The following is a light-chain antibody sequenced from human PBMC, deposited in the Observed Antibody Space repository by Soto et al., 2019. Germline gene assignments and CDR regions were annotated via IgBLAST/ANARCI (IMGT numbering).Light chain of an antibody. V-gene: IGKV1-33*01. Sequence: DIQMTQSPSSLSASVGDRVTITCQASQDISNYLNRYQQKPGKAPKLLIYDASNLETGVPSRFSGSGSGTDFTLTTSSLQPEDIAGYYCQQSGYLPYTFGQGTELEIK. CDR1: QDISNY. CDR3: QQSGYLPYT. J-gene: IGKJ2*01. CDR2: DAS.